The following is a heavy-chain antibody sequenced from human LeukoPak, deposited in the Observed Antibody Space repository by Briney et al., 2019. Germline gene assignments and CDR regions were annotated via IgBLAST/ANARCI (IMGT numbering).Heavy chain of an antibody. CDR3: ARVKGIGWFDP. V-gene: IGHV4-30-4*01. Sequence: SETLSLTCTVSGGSISSGDYYWSWIRRPPGKGLEWIGYIYYSGSTYYNPSLKSRVTISVDTSKNQFSLKLSSVTAADTAVYYCARVKGIGWFDPWGQGTLVTVSS. CDR1: GGSISSGDYY. J-gene: IGHJ5*02. CDR2: IYYSGST. D-gene: IGHD2/OR15-2a*01.